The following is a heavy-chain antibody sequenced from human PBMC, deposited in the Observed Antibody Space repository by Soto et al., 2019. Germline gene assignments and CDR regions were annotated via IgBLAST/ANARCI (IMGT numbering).Heavy chain of an antibody. CDR2: IYRSGNT. CDR1: AYSITNAYY. V-gene: IGHV4-38-2*01. CDR3: ARGENDALDI. Sequence: KPAETLSLTCAVSAYSITNAYYWAWIRQPPGKGLEWIGSIYRSGNTYYNPSLKSRGTISVDTSQNHFSLKLISVTPEDRAVYYCARGENDALDIWGQGTMVTVS. J-gene: IGHJ3*02.